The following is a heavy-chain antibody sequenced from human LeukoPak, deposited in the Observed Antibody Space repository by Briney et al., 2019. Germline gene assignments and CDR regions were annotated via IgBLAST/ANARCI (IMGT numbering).Heavy chain of an antibody. CDR1: GGSISSSSYH. V-gene: IGHV4-39*01. D-gene: IGHD2-15*01. CDR3: ARHPRYCSGGSCYSYYYGMDV. CDR2: IYYSGST. J-gene: IGHJ6*02. Sequence: PSETLSLTCTVSGGSISSSSYHRGWIRQPPGKGLEWIGSIYYSGSTYYNPSLKSRVTISADTSKNQFSLKLSSVTAADTAVYYCARHPRYCSGGSCYSYYYGMDVWGQGTTVTVSS.